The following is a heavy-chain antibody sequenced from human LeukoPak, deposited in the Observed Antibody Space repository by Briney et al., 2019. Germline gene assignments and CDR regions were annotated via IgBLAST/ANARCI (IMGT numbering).Heavy chain of an antibody. D-gene: IGHD2-8*01. V-gene: IGHV4-34*01. CDR3: ARDGIVLDY. J-gene: IGHJ4*02. Sequence: SETLSLTCAVYGGSFSGYYWSWIRQPPGKGLEWIGEINHSGSTNYNPSLKSRVTISVDTSKIQCSLKLSSVTAADTAVYYCARDGIVLDYWGQGTLVTVSS. CDR1: GGSFSGYY. CDR2: INHSGST.